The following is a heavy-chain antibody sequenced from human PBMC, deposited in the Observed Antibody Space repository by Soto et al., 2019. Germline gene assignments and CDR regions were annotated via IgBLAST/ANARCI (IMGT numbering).Heavy chain of an antibody. CDR2: ISWSSGST. CDR3: AKALSGSYLFYFDS. CDR1: GFTFHDYG. V-gene: IGHV3-9*01. J-gene: IGHJ4*02. D-gene: IGHD1-26*01. Sequence: EVQLVESGGDMVQPGRSLRLSCAASGFTFHDYGMNWVRQAPGKGLEWLSGISWSSGSTGYADSVKGRFTISRDNAKNSLYLQMNSLTVEDTALYYCAKALSGSYLFYFDSWGQGTPVTVSS.